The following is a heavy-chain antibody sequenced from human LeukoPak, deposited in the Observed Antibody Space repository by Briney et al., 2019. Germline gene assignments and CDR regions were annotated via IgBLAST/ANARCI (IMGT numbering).Heavy chain of an antibody. CDR3: VSPRGFSYGYFDY. Sequence: SETLSLTCTVSGGSISSSSAYWGWIRQPAGKGLEWIGSIYYSKNTYYNPSLKSRVTISADTSKNQFSLTLDSVSATDTAVYYCVSPRGFSYGYFDYWGQGTLVTVSS. CDR1: GGSISSSSAY. V-gene: IGHV4-39*01. D-gene: IGHD5-18*01. J-gene: IGHJ4*02. CDR2: IYYSKNT.